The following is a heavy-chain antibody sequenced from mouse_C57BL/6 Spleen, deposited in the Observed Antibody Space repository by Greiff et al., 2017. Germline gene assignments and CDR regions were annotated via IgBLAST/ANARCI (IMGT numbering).Heavy chain of an antibody. V-gene: IGHV1-80*01. CDR1: GYAFSSYW. D-gene: IGHD1-1*01. Sequence: QVQLKQSGAELVKPGASVKISCKASGYAFSSYWMNWVKQRPGKGLEWIGQIYPGDGDTNYNGKFKGKATLTAAKSSSPAYMKRSSLTSEDSACYVCATYYYGNRVAYWGQGTLVTVSA. J-gene: IGHJ3*01. CDR3: ATYYYGNRVAY. CDR2: IYPGDGDT.